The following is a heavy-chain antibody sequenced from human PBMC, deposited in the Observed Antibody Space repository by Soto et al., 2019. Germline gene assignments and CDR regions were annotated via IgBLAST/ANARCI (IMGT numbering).Heavy chain of an antibody. V-gene: IGHV4-39*01. CDR2: IYYSGST. CDR1: GGSISSSSYY. Sequence: QLQLQESGPGLVKPSETLSLTCTVSGGSISSSSYYWGWIRQPPGKGLEWIGSIYYSGSTYYNPSLKSRVTISVDTSKNQFSLKLSSVTAADTAVYYCARQWGVLVPAASGDYFDYWGQGTLVTVSS. CDR3: ARQWGVLVPAASGDYFDY. J-gene: IGHJ4*02. D-gene: IGHD2-2*01.